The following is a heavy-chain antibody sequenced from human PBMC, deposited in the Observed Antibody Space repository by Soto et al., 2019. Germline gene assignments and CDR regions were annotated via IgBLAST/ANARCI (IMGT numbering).Heavy chain of an antibody. CDR3: ARDLWGYCGTDCYPLDV. CDR2: IGAYKGNT. J-gene: IGHJ6*02. D-gene: IGHD2-21*02. CDR1: GYIFTSYG. V-gene: IGHV1-18*01. Sequence: ASVKVSCKASGYIFTSYGITWVRQAPGQGLEWMGRIGAYKGNTNYAQKFQGRVTMTIDTSTSTANMELRSLRSDDTAVYYCARDLWGYCGTDCYPLDVWGQGTTVTV.